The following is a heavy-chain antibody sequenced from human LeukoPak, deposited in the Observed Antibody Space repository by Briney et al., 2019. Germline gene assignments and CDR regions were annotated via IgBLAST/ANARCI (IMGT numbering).Heavy chain of an antibody. Sequence: QSGRSLRLSCAASGLTFSSYGMHWVRQAPGKGLEWAASVSYDGSTRFYADSVKGRFAISRDNSKNTLYLQMNSLRGEDTAVYHCVKDNSNWYWYFDLWGRGTLVTVSS. CDR1: GLTFSSYG. J-gene: IGHJ2*01. CDR3: VKDNSNWYWYFDL. CDR2: VSYDGSTR. D-gene: IGHD1-1*01. V-gene: IGHV3-30*18.